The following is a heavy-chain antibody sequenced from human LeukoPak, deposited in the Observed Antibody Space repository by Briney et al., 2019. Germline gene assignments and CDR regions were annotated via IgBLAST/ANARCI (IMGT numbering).Heavy chain of an antibody. CDR3: AGLILASSGFDS. D-gene: IGHD1-26*01. V-gene: IGHV5-51*01. J-gene: IGHJ4*02. CDR1: GYSFTSYW. Sequence: GESLKISCKGSGYSFTSYWIGWVRQMPGKGLEWMGIISPADSDTRYSPSFQGQVTISADGSISTAYLQLSSLQASDNAIYYCAGLILASSGFDSWGQGTLVTVSS. CDR2: ISPADSDT.